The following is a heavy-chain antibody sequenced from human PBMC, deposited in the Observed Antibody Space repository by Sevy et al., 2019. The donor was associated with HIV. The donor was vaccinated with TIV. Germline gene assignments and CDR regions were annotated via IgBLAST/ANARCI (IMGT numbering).Heavy chain of an antibody. Sequence: ASVKVSCKASGYTFASEGISWVRQAPGQGLEWMGWIGAYNGNANSAQKLQGRVTLTTDTSTGTAYMELRRLRSDDTAIDYCARVPAYYYSSAAYFESWGQGTLVTVSS. J-gene: IGHJ4*02. CDR3: ARVPAYYYSSAAYFES. CDR1: GYTFASEG. CDR2: IGAYNGNA. V-gene: IGHV1-18*01. D-gene: IGHD3-10*01.